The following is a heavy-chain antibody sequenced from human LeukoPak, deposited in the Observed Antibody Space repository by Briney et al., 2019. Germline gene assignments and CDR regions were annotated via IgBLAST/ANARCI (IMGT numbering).Heavy chain of an antibody. CDR1: GGSISSYY. J-gene: IGHJ5*02. Sequence: SETLSLTCTVSGGSISSYYWSWIRQPPGKGLEWIGYIYYSGSTNYNPSLKSRVTISVDTSKNQFSLKLSSVTAADTAVYYCAGYSATHGNWFDPWGRGTLVTVSS. V-gene: IGHV4-59*08. CDR3: AGYSATHGNWFDP. D-gene: IGHD5-18*01. CDR2: IYYSGST.